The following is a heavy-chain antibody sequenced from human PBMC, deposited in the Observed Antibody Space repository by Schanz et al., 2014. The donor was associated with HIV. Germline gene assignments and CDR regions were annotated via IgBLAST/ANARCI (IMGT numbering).Heavy chain of an antibody. CDR1: GFIFSSYG. J-gene: IGHJ3*02. CDR3: AKDLRQWLARGGNPLDI. CDR2: ISYDVEKK. V-gene: IGHV3-30*18. D-gene: IGHD6-19*01. Sequence: QVQLVESGGGVVQPGRSLRLSCATSGFIFSSYGMHWVRQAPGKGLEWVAFISYDVEKKHFAQPVKGRFIISRDNSKNTLYLQMNSLRPEDTAVYFCAKDLRQWLARGGNPLDIWGQGTMVTVS.